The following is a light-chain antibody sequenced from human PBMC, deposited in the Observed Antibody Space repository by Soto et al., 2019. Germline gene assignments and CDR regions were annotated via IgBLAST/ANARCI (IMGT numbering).Light chain of an antibody. V-gene: IGKV1-5*03. Sequence: DMQITRSPSTLSGSVGDRVTITCRASQTISSWLAWYQQKPVKAPKLLIYKASTLKSGVPSRFSGSGSGTEFTLAISSMQPDDFANYYCQHYNSYSEAFGQGTKVDIK. CDR1: QTISSW. CDR2: KAS. CDR3: QHYNSYSEA. J-gene: IGKJ1*01.